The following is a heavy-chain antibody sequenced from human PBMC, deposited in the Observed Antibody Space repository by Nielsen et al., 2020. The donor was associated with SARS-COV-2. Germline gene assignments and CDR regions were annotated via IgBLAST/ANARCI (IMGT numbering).Heavy chain of an antibody. CDR3: VRAGAGWFDP. CDR1: GFTFSSHW. Sequence: GESLKISCAASGFTFSSHWMSWVRQAPGKGLEWVANIQQDGSGKDYLDSVKGRFTISRDNAKNSLYLQMNSLRGDDTAVYYCVRAGAGWFDPWGQGTLVTVSS. V-gene: IGHV3-7*01. D-gene: IGHD1-14*01. J-gene: IGHJ5*02. CDR2: IQQDGSGK.